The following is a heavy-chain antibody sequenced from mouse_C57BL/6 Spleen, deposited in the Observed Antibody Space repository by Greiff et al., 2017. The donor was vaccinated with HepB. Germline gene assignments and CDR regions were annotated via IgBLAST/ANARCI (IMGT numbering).Heavy chain of an antibody. CDR1: GYTFTDYN. J-gene: IGHJ1*03. Sequence: VQLKQSGPELVKPGASVKIPCKASGYTFTDYNMDWVKQSHGKSLEWIGDINPNNGGTIYNQKFKGKATLTVDKSSSTAYMELRSLTSEDTAVYYCARGVTTVVADGYFDVWGTGTTVTVSS. D-gene: IGHD1-1*01. CDR3: ARGVTTVVADGYFDV. V-gene: IGHV1-18*01. CDR2: INPNNGGT.